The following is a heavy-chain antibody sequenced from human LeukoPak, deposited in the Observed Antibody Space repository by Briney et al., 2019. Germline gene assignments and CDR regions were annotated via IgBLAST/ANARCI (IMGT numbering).Heavy chain of an antibody. D-gene: IGHD3-10*01. CDR2: ISSSSSYI. CDR1: GFTFSSYS. J-gene: IGHJ3*02. CDR3: AREGLEYYYGKGAFDI. V-gene: IGHV3-21*01. Sequence: GGSLRLSCAASGFTFSSYSMNWVRQAPGKGLEWVSSISSSSSYIYYADSAKGRFTISRDNAKNSLYLQMNSLRAEDTAVYYCAREGLEYYYGKGAFDIWGQGTMVTVSS.